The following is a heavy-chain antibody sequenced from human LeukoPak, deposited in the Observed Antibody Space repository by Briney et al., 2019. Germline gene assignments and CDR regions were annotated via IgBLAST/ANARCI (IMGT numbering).Heavy chain of an antibody. J-gene: IGHJ4*02. CDR2: IYHSGTT. V-gene: IGHV4-39*07. CDR1: GGSISGSGYY. Sequence: SETLSLTCTVSGGSISGSGYYWGWVRQAPGKGLEWIGGIYHSGTTYYNPYLKSRVTISVDTSRNQFSVRLSSVTAADTAVYYSARGPYYFDSWGQGTLVTASS. CDR3: ARGPYYFDS.